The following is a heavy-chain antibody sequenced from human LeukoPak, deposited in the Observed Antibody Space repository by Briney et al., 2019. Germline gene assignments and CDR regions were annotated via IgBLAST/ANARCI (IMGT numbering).Heavy chain of an antibody. V-gene: IGHV4-59*01. Sequence: SETLSLTCTVSGGSIGSYYWIWIRQPPGKGLEWIGYVYYSGHTNYNPSLKSRVTISVDTSKNQFFLKLRSVTAADTAVYYCARARLALFDYWGQGTLVTVSS. CDR3: ARARLALFDY. CDR2: VYYSGHT. J-gene: IGHJ4*02. CDR1: GGSIGSYY. D-gene: IGHD6-19*01.